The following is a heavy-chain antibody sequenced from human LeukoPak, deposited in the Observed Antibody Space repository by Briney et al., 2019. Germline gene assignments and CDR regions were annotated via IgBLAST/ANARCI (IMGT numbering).Heavy chain of an antibody. CDR1: GYSFTSYW. CDR3: ASYGSGVAFDY. V-gene: IGHV5-10-1*01. CDR2: IDPSDSYT. D-gene: IGHD3-10*01. Sequence: GESLKISCKGSGYSFTSYWISWVRQMPGKGLEWMGRIDPSDSYTNYSPPFQGHVTISADKSISTAYLQWSSLKASDTAMYYCASYGSGVAFDYWGQGTLVTVSS. J-gene: IGHJ4*02.